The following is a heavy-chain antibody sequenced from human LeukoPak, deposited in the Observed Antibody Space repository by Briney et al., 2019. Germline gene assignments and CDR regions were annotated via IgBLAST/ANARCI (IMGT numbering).Heavy chain of an antibody. CDR1: GGTFSSYA. Sequence: SVKVSCKACGGTFSSYAISWVRQAPGQGLEWMGGIIPIFGTANYAQKFQGRVTITADESTSTAYMELSSLRSEDTAVYYCARWYYNILTEGGFDYWGQGTLVTVSS. J-gene: IGHJ4*02. CDR2: IIPIFGTA. D-gene: IGHD3-9*01. V-gene: IGHV1-69*13. CDR3: ARWYYNILTEGGFDY.